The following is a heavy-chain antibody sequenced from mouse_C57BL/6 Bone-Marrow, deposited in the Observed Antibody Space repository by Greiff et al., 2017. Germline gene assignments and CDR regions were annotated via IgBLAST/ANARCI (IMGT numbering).Heavy chain of an antibody. CDR3: ARWGHPEGFAY. J-gene: IGHJ3*01. CDR1: GYSFTGYY. CDR2: INPSTGGT. Sequence: EVKLVESGPELVKPGASVKISCKASGYSFTGYYMNWVKQSPEKSLEWIGEINPSTGGTTYNQKFKAKATLTVDKSSSTAYMQLKSLTSEDSAVYYCARWGHPEGFAYWGQGTLVTVSA. V-gene: IGHV1-42*01.